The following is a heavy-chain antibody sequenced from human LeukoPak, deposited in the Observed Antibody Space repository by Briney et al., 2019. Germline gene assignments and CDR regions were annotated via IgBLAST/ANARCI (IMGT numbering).Heavy chain of an antibody. V-gene: IGHV5-51*01. CDR3: ARRGTSNPPDYYYYMDV. Sequence: RGESLKISCKGSGYSFTSYWIGWVRQMPGKGLEWMGIIYPGDSDTRYSPSFQGQVTISADKSISTAYLQWSSLKASDTAMYYCARRGTSNPPDYYYYMDVWGKGTTVTVSS. CDR1: GYSFTSYW. J-gene: IGHJ6*03. CDR2: IYPGDSDT. D-gene: IGHD2-2*01.